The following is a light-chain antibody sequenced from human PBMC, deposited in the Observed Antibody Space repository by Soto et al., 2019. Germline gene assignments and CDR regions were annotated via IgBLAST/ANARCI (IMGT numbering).Light chain of an antibody. CDR2: DAS. V-gene: IGKV3-11*01. Sequence: EIGFTQSPSTLSLSPGERATLSCRASQSVSSYLAWYQQKPGQAPRLLIYDASNRATGIPARFSGSGSGTDFTLTISSLEPEDFAVYYCQQRSKWPRTFGQGTKVDIK. CDR1: QSVSSY. CDR3: QQRSKWPRT. J-gene: IGKJ1*01.